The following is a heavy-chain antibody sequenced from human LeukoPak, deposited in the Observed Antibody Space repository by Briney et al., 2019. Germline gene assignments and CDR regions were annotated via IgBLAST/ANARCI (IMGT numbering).Heavy chain of an antibody. Sequence: PGGSLRLSCAASGFTFSSYAMSWVRQAPGKGLEWVSAISGSGGSTYYADSVKGRFTISRDNSKNTLYLQMNSLRAEDTAVYYCARESPPAIVVVPAAIYYWGQGTLVTVSS. CDR1: GFTFSSYA. D-gene: IGHD2-2*01. J-gene: IGHJ4*02. CDR3: ARESPPAIVVVPAAIYY. V-gene: IGHV3-23*01. CDR2: ISGSGGST.